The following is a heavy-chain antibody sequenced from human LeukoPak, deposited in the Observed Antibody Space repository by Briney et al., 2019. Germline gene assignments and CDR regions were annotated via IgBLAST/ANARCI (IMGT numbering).Heavy chain of an antibody. V-gene: IGHV3-23*01. D-gene: IGHD6-19*01. CDR2: ISGSGGST. CDR1: GFTFSSYS. J-gene: IGHJ4*02. CDR3: AKDKRSSGWYWWGSRDY. Sequence: PGGSLRLSCAASGFTFSSYSMNWVRQAPGKGLEWVSAISGSGGSTYYADSVKGRFTISRDNSKNTLYLQMNSLRAEDTAVYYCAKDKRSSGWYWWGSRDYWGQGTLVTVSS.